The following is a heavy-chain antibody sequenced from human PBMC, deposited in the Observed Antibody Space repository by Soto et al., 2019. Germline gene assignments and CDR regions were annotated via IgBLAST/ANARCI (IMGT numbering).Heavy chain of an antibody. CDR1: GGSISSSNW. CDR3: ARDGPRTKNWFDP. Sequence: PSETLSLTCAVSGGSISSSNWWSWVRQPPGKGLEWIGEIYHSGSTNYNPSLKSRVTISVDKSKNQFSLKLSSVTAADTAVYYCARDGPRTKNWFDPWGQGTLVTVSS. J-gene: IGHJ5*02. V-gene: IGHV4-4*02. CDR2: IYHSGST.